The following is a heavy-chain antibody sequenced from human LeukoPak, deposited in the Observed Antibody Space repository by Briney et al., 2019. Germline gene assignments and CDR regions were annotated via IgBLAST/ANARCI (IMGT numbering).Heavy chain of an antibody. V-gene: IGHV4-30-2*01. Sequence: SQTLSLTCVVSGGSINSGDYSWSWIRQPPGKGLEWIGYIYHGGSTYYNPSLKSRVTISLDRSKNQFSLNLSAVTAADTAVYYCARRLSSGYHSHFDYWGHGTLVTVSS. CDR3: ARRLSSGYHSHFDY. CDR2: IYHGGST. J-gene: IGHJ4*01. D-gene: IGHD3-22*01. CDR1: GGSINSGDYS.